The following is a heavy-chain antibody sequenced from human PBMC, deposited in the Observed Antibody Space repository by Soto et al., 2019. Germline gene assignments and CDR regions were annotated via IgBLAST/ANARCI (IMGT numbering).Heavy chain of an antibody. D-gene: IGHD3-3*01. J-gene: IGHJ5*02. Sequence: HPGGSLRLSCAASGFTFSSYAMSWVRQAPGKGLEWVSAISGSGGSTYYADSVKGRFTISRDNSKNTLYLQMNSLRAEDTAVCYCAKLNRFLEWLLEPNWFDPWGQGTLVTVSS. CDR1: GFTFSSYA. CDR3: AKLNRFLEWLLEPNWFDP. V-gene: IGHV3-23*01. CDR2: ISGSGGST.